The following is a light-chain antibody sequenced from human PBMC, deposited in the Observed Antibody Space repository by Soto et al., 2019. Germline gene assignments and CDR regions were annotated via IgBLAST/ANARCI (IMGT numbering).Light chain of an antibody. CDR1: QTISSS. J-gene: IGKJ1*01. V-gene: IGKV1-5*03. CDR2: EAF. Sequence: DIQMTQSPSTLSSSIGDRVTITCRASQTISSSLAWYQQKPGKAPKLLIYEAFNLESGVPSRFSDSGSGTEFTLTIFSLQPDDFATYYCQQHHSYPWTFGQGTKVAIK. CDR3: QQHHSYPWT.